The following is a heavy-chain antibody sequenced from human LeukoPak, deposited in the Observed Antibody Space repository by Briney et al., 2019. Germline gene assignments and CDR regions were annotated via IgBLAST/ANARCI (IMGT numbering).Heavy chain of an antibody. Sequence: ASVKVSCKASGYTFTSYYMHWVRQAPGQGLEWMGIINPSGGSTSYAQKFQGRVTMTRDTSISTAYMELSRLRSDDTAVYYCVYSSSSLLYYFDYWGQGTLVTVSS. D-gene: IGHD6-13*01. J-gene: IGHJ4*02. V-gene: IGHV1-46*01. CDR2: INPSGGST. CDR3: VYSSSSLLYYFDY. CDR1: GYTFTSYY.